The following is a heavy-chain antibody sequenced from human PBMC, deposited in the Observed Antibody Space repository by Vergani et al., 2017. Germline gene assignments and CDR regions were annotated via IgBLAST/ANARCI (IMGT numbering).Heavy chain of an antibody. CDR3: ARASRYCSGGSCFDY. Sequence: VQLQESGPGLVKPGGSLRLSCAASGFTFSSYSMNWVRQAPGKGLEWASSISSSSSYIYYADSVKGRFTISRDNAKNSLYLRMNSLRAEATAVYYCARASRYCSGGSCFDYGGQGTLVTVSS. CDR2: ISSSSSYI. V-gene: IGHV3-21*01. J-gene: IGHJ4*02. CDR1: GFTFSSYS. D-gene: IGHD2-15*01.